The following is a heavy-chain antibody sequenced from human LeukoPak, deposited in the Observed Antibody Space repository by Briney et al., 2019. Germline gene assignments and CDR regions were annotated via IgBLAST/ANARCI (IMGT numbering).Heavy chain of an antibody. CDR3: EKEPPFYASGAHFDY. Sequence: ADSVKGRFTISRDNSKNTLDLQMNSLKADDTAVYYCEKEPPFYASGAHFDYWGQGTLVTVSS. V-gene: IGHV3-30*02. D-gene: IGHD3-10*01. J-gene: IGHJ4*02.